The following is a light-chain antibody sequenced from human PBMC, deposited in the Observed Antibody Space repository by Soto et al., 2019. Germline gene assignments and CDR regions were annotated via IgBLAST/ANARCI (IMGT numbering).Light chain of an antibody. V-gene: IGKV3-15*01. CDR1: QSISYN. J-gene: IGKJ1*01. CDR3: HQYNKWPRT. Sequence: EIVMTQSPATLSVSPGQRATLSCRASQSISYNLAWFQQKPGQPPRLLIYGASSRATGIPARFSGSGSGTEFTLTMSSLQSEDFAVYYCHQYNKWPRTFGQGTKVDIK. CDR2: GAS.